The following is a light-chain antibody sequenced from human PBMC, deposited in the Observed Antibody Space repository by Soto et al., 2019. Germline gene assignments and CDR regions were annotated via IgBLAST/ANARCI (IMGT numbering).Light chain of an antibody. CDR3: QQRSNWPLLT. J-gene: IGKJ4*01. CDR1: QSVSSY. V-gene: IGKV3-11*01. CDR2: DAS. Sequence: EIVLTQSPATLSLSPGERATLSCRASQSVSSYLAWYQQKPGQAPRLLIYDASNRATGIPARFSGSGSGTDFTLTISSLEPEDFAVYDGQQRSNWPLLTFGGGTKVEIK.